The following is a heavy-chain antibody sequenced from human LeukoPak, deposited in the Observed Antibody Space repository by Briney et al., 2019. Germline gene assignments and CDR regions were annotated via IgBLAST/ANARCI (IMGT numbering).Heavy chain of an antibody. CDR2: INGDGSST. Sequence: GGSLRLSCAASGFTFGTYWMHWVRQAPGKELVWVSRINGDGSSTSYADSVKGRFTISRDNAKNTVYLQMDSLRADDTAVYYCARGYSSGYRIDYWGQGTLVTVSS. J-gene: IGHJ4*02. V-gene: IGHV3-74*01. CDR1: GFTFGTYW. CDR3: ARGYSSGYRIDY. D-gene: IGHD3-22*01.